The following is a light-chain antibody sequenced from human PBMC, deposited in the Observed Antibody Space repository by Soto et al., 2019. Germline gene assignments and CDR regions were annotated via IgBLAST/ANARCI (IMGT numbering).Light chain of an antibody. Sequence: EIPLTQSPGTLSPSPGEIATLSFRASQSVSNSYLAWYQQKPGQAPRLLIYDASSRATGIPDRFSGSGSGADFTLTISRLEPEDFAVYYCQQYGNSPLTFGGGTKVDIK. CDR2: DAS. J-gene: IGKJ4*01. V-gene: IGKV3-20*01. CDR3: QQYGNSPLT. CDR1: QSVSNSY.